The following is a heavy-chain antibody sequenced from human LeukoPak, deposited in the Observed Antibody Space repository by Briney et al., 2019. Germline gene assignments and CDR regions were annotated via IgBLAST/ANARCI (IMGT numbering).Heavy chain of an antibody. Sequence: GGSLRLSCAASGFTFDDYAMHWVRQAPGKGLEWVSGISWNSGSIGYADSVKGRFTISRDNAKNSLYLQMNSLRAEDTALYYCAKDMGGSSWNYFDYWGQGTLVTVSS. D-gene: IGHD6-13*01. CDR2: ISWNSGSI. J-gene: IGHJ4*02. CDR1: GFTFDDYA. V-gene: IGHV3-9*01. CDR3: AKDMGGSSWNYFDY.